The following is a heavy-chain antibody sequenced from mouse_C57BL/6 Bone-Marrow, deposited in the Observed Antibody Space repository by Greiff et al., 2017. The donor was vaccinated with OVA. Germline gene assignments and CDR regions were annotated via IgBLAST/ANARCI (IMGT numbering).Heavy chain of an antibody. V-gene: IGHV5-6*01. J-gene: IGHJ2*01. CDR1: GFTFSSYG. Sequence: EVKLVESGGDLVKPGGSLKLSCAASGFTFSSYGMSWVRQTPDKRLEWVATISSGGSYTYYPDSVKGRFTISRDNAKNTLYLQMSSLKSEDTAMYYCARHMGPDYFDYWGQGTTLTVSS. CDR3: ARHMGPDYFDY. D-gene: IGHD1-1*02. CDR2: ISSGGSYT.